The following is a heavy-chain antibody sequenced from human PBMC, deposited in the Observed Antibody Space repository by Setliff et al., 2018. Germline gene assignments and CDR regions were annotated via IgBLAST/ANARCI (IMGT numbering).Heavy chain of an antibody. CDR1: GYSFTSYW. J-gene: IGHJ6*02. V-gene: IGHV5-51*01. CDR2: IYPGDSDT. Sequence: GESLKISCKGSGYSFTSYWIAWVRQMPGKGLEWMGIIYPGDSDTRYSPSFEGQVTISADKSISTAYLQWSSLKASDTAMYYCARSDYGDYFAWDSYGMDVWGQGTTVTVSS. CDR3: ARSDYGDYFAWDSYGMDV. D-gene: IGHD4-17*01.